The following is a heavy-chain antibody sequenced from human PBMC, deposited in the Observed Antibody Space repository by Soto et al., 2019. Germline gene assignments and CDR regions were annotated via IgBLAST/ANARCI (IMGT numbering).Heavy chain of an antibody. D-gene: IGHD5-18*01. CDR1: GSAFSSYA. J-gene: IGHJ4*02. CDR3: GRGDGHTYGTVFDY. V-gene: IGHV3-30-3*01. CDR2: IQFEGSNK. Sequence: GGSLRLSCAASGSAFSSYAMKWVRQAPGKGLECVDLIQFEGSNKNYTDSVTGRFTISRENPKNTLYLRMNSLRAEKTAVYYCGRGDGHTYGTVFDYWGQETVVTVSS.